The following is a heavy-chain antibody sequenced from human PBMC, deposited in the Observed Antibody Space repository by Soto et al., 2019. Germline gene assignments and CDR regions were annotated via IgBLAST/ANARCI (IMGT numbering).Heavy chain of an antibody. CDR1: GFTFSSYA. V-gene: IGHV3-30-3*01. CDR2: ISYDGSNK. Sequence: GGSLRLSCAASGFTFSSYAMHWVRQAPGKGLEWVAVISYDGSNKYYADSVKGRFTISRDNSKNTLYLQMNSLRAEDTAVYYCAGCGGDCYSYYYYYGMDVWGQGTTVTVSS. D-gene: IGHD2-21*02. CDR3: AGCGGDCYSYYYYYGMDV. J-gene: IGHJ6*02.